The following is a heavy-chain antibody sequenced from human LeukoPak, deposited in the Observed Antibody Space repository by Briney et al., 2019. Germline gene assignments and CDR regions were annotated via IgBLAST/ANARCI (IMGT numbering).Heavy chain of an antibody. Sequence: SETLSLTCTVSGGSVSSGTYYWSWIRQPPGKGLEWIGYIYYSGNTNYNPSLKSRVTISVDTSKNQFSLKLSSVTAADTAVYYCARGRNWFDPWGQGTLVTVSS. CDR2: IYYSGNT. J-gene: IGHJ5*02. CDR1: GGSVSSGTYY. CDR3: ARGRNWFDP. V-gene: IGHV4-61*01.